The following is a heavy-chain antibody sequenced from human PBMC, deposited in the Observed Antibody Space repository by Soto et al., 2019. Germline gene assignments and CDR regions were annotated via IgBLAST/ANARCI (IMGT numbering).Heavy chain of an antibody. CDR1: GFTFSSYA. D-gene: IGHD2-21*01. CDR3: AKSLLGGWFDYYYYGMDF. Sequence: GGSLRLSCAASGFTFSSYAMSWVRQAPGKGLEWVSAISGSGGSTYYADSVKGRFTISRDNSKNTLYLQMNSLRAEDTAVYYCAKSLLGGWFDYYYYGMDFWGQGTTVTVSS. CDR2: ISGSGGST. V-gene: IGHV3-23*01. J-gene: IGHJ6*02.